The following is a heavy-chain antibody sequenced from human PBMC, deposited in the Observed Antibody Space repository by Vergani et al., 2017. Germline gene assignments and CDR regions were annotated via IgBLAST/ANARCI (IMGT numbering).Heavy chain of an antibody. V-gene: IGHV3-15*07. CDR3: TTDPRYCGDGSCYWLRDHHYYGMDV. J-gene: IGHJ6*02. Sequence: EVQLVESGGGIVKPGGSLRLSCVASGFSFRNAWMNWVRRTPGKGLEWVGRIKSTFDRGTTDYAAAVKGRFTISRDDSKKTLFLQMNGLKTEDIGVYYCTTDPRYCGDGSCYWLRDHHYYGMDVWGQGTTVTVSS. CDR1: GFSFRNAW. D-gene: IGHD2-21*01. CDR2: IKSTFDRGTT.